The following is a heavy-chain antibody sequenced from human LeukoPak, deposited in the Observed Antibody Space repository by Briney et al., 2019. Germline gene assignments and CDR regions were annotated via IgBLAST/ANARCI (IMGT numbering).Heavy chain of an antibody. CDR2: ISYDGSNK. V-gene: IGHV3-30*18. CDR3: AKLHRGTPKDY. CDR1: GFTFSSYG. D-gene: IGHD1-1*01. Sequence: GGSLRLSCAASGFTFSSYGMHWVRQAPGKGLEWVAVISYDGSNKYYADSVKGRFTISRDNSKNTLYLQMNSLRAEDTAVYYCAKLHRGTPKDYWGQGTLVTVSS. J-gene: IGHJ4*02.